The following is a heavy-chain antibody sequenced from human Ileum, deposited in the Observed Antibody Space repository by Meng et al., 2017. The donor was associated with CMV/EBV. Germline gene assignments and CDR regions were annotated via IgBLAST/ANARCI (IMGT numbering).Heavy chain of an antibody. CDR2: IYWDEDK. CDR3: ARSLYYSSYYFDY. V-gene: IGHV2-5*02. Sequence: QITFKESCPTLVKPTQTLTLTCTFSGFSFSTRGVGVGWIRQPPGKALEWLALIYWDEDKGYSPSLKRRLTITKDTSKNQVVLTMTNVDPVDTATYFCARSLYYSSYYFDYWGQGTLVTVSS. J-gene: IGHJ4*02. CDR1: GFSFSTRGVG. D-gene: IGHD3-16*01.